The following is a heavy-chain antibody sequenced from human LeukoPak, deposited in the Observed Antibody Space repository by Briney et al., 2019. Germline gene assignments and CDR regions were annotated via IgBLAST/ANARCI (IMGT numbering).Heavy chain of an antibody. CDR2: IKSKTDGGTT. Sequence: GGSLRLSCAASGFTFSNAWMSWVRQAPGKGLEWVGRIKSKTDGGTTDYAAPVKGRYTISRDDSKDTLYLQMISMRTEDTAVYYCTSLGRSGTHYYQYWGQGNLVTVSS. V-gene: IGHV3-15*01. CDR3: TSLGRSGTHYYQY. CDR1: GFTFSNAW. D-gene: IGHD6-25*01. J-gene: IGHJ1*01.